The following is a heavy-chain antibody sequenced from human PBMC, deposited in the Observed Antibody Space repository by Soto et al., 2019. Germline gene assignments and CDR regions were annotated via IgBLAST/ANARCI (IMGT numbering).Heavy chain of an antibody. CDR2: IYPGDSDT. CDR1: GYSFTSYW. V-gene: IGHV5-51*01. CDR3: ARGGGPFMNSVTNPFDY. J-gene: IGHJ4*02. D-gene: IGHD4-17*01. Sequence: GESLKISCKSSGYSFTSYWIGWVRQMPGKGLEWMGIIYPGDSDTRYSPSFQGQVTISADKSISTAYLQWSSLKASDTAVYYCARGGGPFMNSVTNPFDYWGQGTLVTVSS.